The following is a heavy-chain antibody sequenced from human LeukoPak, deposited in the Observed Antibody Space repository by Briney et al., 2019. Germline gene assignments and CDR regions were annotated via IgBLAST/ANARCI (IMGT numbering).Heavy chain of an antibody. Sequence: SETLSLTCTVSGDSISSYFWSWIRQPPGKGLEWIGCIYYSGSTNYNPSFKSRVTISVDTSKNQFSLKLSSVTAADTAVYYCARGNLDYYYYMDVWGKGTTVTVSS. J-gene: IGHJ6*03. D-gene: IGHD2/OR15-2a*01. CDR1: GDSISSYF. V-gene: IGHV4-59*01. CDR3: ARGNLDYYYYMDV. CDR2: IYYSGST.